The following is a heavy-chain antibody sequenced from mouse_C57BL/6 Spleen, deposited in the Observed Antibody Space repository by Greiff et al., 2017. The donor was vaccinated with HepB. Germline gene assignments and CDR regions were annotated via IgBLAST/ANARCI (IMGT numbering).Heavy chain of an antibody. CDR1: GFSLTSYG. V-gene: IGHV2-2*01. CDR3: AAPGGWFAY. J-gene: IGHJ3*01. D-gene: IGHD4-1*01. Sequence: VQLQQSGPGLVQPSQSLSITCTVSGFSLTSYGVHWVRQSPGKGLEWLGVIWSGGSTDYNAAFISRLSISKDNSKSQVFFKMNSLQADDTAIYYCAAPGGWFAYWGQGTLVTVSA. CDR2: IWSGGST.